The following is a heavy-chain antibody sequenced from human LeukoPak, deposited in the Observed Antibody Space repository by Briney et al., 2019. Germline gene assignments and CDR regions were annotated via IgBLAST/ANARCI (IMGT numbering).Heavy chain of an antibody. CDR1: GGTFSSYA. CDR3: ARGGHDILTGYYFPLDY. Sequence: SVKVSCKASGGTFSSYAISWVRQAPGQGLEWMGGIIPIFGTANYTQKFQGRVTIPTDESTSTAYMELSSLRSEDTAVYYCARGGHDILTGYYFPLDYWGQGTLVTVSS. J-gene: IGHJ4*02. D-gene: IGHD3-9*01. CDR2: IIPIFGTA. V-gene: IGHV1-69*05.